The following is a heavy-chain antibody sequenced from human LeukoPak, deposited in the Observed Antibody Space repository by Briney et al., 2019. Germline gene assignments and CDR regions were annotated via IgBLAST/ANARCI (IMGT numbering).Heavy chain of an antibody. CDR3: ARGGSSGWYWGLGSFAY. D-gene: IGHD6-19*01. Sequence: RASVKVSCTASGYTFTGYYMHWVRQAPGQGLEWSGWINPNSGGTNYAQKCHGRATMTRDTSISAAYMELSRLRSDDTAVYYCARGGSSGWYWGLGSFAYWGQGTLVTVSS. CDR1: GYTFTGYY. J-gene: IGHJ4*02. V-gene: IGHV1-2*02. CDR2: INPNSGGT.